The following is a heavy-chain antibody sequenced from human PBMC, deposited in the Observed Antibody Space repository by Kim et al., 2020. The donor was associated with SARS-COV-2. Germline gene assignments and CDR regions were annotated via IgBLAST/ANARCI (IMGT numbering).Heavy chain of an antibody. Sequence: STDYADSVDGRSAISRDNSKNTRYLQMNSLRAGDTAVYYCARGVYDAFDIWVQGTMVTVSS. D-gene: IGHD2-8*01. CDR3: ARGVYDAFDI. V-gene: IGHV3-53*01. CDR2: ST. J-gene: IGHJ3*02.